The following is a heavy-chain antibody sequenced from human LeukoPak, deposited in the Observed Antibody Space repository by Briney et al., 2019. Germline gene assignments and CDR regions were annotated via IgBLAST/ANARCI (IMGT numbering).Heavy chain of an antibody. CDR3: AREVASGWSQDGFDY. CDR1: GFTVSSNY. CDR2: IYSGGST. Sequence: GGSLRLSCAASGFTVSSNYMSWVRQAPGKGLEWVSVIYSGGSTYYADSVKGRFTISRDTSKNTLYLQMNSLRAEDTAVYYCAREVASGWSQDGFDYWGQGTLVTVSS. D-gene: IGHD6-19*01. J-gene: IGHJ4*02. V-gene: IGHV3-53*01.